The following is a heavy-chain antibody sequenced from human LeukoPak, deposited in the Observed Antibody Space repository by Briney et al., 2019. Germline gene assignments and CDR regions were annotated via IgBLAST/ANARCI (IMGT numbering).Heavy chain of an antibody. CDR3: ASHGYSLMNWFAP. CDR1: GGSISSYY. CDR2: IYYSGST. D-gene: IGHD4-4*01. J-gene: IGHJ5*02. V-gene: IGHV4-59*01. Sequence: SETLSLTCTVSGGSISSYYWSWIRQPPGKGLEWIGYIYYSGSTNYNPSLKSRVTISVDTSKNQFSLKLSSVTAADTAVYYCASHGYSLMNWFAPWGQGTLVTVSS.